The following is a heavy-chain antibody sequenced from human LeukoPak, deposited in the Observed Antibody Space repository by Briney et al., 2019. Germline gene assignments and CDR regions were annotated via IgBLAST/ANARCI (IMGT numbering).Heavy chain of an antibody. J-gene: IGHJ1*01. CDR3: AQQVGYCSSGNCYFTY. D-gene: IGHD2-15*01. V-gene: IGHV3-23*01. CDR2: INNDGDST. CDR1: GFSFKSYA. Sequence: GGSLRLSCAASGFSFKSYAMSWVRQAPGRGLEWVSAINNDGDSTYSADSVKGRFTVSRDNSKNTLYLQMNSLRAEDAAVYYCAQQVGYCSSGNCYFTYWGQGTLVTVSS.